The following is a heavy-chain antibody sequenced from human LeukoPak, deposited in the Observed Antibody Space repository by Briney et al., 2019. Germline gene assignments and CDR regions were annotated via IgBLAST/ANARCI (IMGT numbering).Heavy chain of an antibody. CDR1: GFTFSSYG. D-gene: IGHD3-22*01. Sequence: PGTSLRLSCGASGFTFSSYGMHGVRQAPGKGLEGVAFIRYDGSNKYYADSVKGRFTISRDNSKNTLYLQMNSLRAEDTAVYYCATTQLSRGYDSSDYFDYWGQGTLVTVSS. J-gene: IGHJ4*02. V-gene: IGHV3-30*02. CDR2: IRYDGSNK. CDR3: ATTQLSRGYDSSDYFDY.